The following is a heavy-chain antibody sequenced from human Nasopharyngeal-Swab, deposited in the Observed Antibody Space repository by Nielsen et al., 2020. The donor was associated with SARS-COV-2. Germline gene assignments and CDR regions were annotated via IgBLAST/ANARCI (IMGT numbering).Heavy chain of an antibody. CDR1: GFTFSSYS. CDR2: ISSSSSYI. V-gene: IGHV3-21*01. D-gene: IGHD4-17*01. CDR3: ARVGDYGDYYYYGMDV. J-gene: IGHJ6*02. Sequence: LSLTCAASGFTFSSYSMNWVRQAPGEGLEWVSSISSSSSYIYYADSVKGRFTISRDNAKNSLYLQMNSLRAEDTAVYYCARVGDYGDYYYYGMDVWGQGTTVTVSS.